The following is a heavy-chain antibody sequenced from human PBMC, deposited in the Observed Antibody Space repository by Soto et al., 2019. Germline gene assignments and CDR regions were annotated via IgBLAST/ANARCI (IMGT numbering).Heavy chain of an antibody. J-gene: IGHJ4*02. CDR1: GVRFGRDW. CDR3: ARARYYYDSSGSYYLNY. Sequence: PGGALRLSCAASGVRFGRDWMSCVRQAPGKGLEWVANIKQDGSEKYYVDSVEGRFTISRDNAENSLYLQMHSLRAEDAAVYYCARARYYYDSSGSYYLNYWGQGTLVTVSS. CDR2: IKQDGSEK. V-gene: IGHV3-7*04. D-gene: IGHD3-22*01.